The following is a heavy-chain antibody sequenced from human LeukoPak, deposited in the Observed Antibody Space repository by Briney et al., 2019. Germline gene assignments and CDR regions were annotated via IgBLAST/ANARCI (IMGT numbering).Heavy chain of an antibody. Sequence: SETLSLTCTVSGGSINSGSYYWGWVRQPPGKGLEWIGSFFYTGRNYHYNPSLKSRVTISVDTSRNQFSLRLNSVTAADTADYYCVRGFMGATGGKAFDIWGQGTMVTVSS. CDR2: FFYTGRN. D-gene: IGHD1-26*01. J-gene: IGHJ3*02. V-gene: IGHV4-39*07. CDR3: VRGFMGATGGKAFDI. CDR1: GGSINSGSYY.